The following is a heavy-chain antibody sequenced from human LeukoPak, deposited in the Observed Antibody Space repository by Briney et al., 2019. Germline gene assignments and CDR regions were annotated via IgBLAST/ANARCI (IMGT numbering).Heavy chain of an antibody. CDR2: IHQIGST. D-gene: IGHD3-3*01. CDR3: ARHAHYDFVTGLFDP. V-gene: IGHV4-39*01. Sequence: SETLSLTCTVSAGSVSDHSYYWGWIRQPPGKGLEWIGSIHQIGSTYYNPSLKSRVTTSIDTSKNHFSLNLNSVTAADTAMYYCARHAHYDFVTGLFDPWGQGTLVTVSS. J-gene: IGHJ5*02. CDR1: AGSVSDHSYY.